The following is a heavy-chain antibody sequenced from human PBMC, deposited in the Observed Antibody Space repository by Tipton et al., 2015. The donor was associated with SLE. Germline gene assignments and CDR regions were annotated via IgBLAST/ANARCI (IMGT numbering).Heavy chain of an antibody. J-gene: IGHJ6*03. CDR3: ARDVRYGGNLYYYMDV. CDR2: IYRGGST. Sequence: SLRLSCAASGFTVSSYDMSWVRQAPGRGLEWVSVIYRGGSTYYADSVKGRFTISRDNSKNTLYLQMNSLRAEDTAVYYCARDVRYGGNLYYYMDVWGKGTTVTVSS. CDR1: GFTVSSYD. D-gene: IGHD4-23*01. V-gene: IGHV3-53*05.